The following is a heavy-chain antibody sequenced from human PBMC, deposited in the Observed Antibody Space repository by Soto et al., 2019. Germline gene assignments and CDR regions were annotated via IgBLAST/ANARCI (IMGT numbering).Heavy chain of an antibody. J-gene: IGHJ6*02. V-gene: IGHV1-69*01. D-gene: IGHD1-7*01. CDR1: GGTFSSYA. Sequence: SVKDSCEASGGTFSSYAISWVRQAPVQGLEWMGGIIPIFGTANYAQKFQGRVTITADESTSTAYMELSSLRSEDTAVYYCARGSITGTTLLYYYGMDVWGQGTTVTVS. CDR3: ARGSITGTTLLYYYGMDV. CDR2: IIPIFGTA.